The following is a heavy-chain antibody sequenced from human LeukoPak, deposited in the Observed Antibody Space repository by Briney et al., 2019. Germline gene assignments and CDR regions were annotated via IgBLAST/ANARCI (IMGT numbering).Heavy chain of an antibody. D-gene: IGHD4-17*01. V-gene: IGHV4-61*02. CDR1: GGSISSGSYY. J-gene: IGHJ6*03. Sequence: PSQTLSLTCTVSGGSISSGSYYWSWIRQPAGKGLEWIGRIFTSGSTKYNPSLKSRVTISVDTSKNQFSLKLSSVTAADTAVYYCARRATVKRARGYMDVWGKGTTVTISS. CDR3: ARRATVKRARGYMDV. CDR2: IFTSGST.